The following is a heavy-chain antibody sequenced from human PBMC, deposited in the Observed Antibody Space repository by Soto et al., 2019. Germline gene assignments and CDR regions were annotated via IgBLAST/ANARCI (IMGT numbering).Heavy chain of an antibody. CDR2: IKNKAEKDIK. CDR3: VRDSLKWSFDH. V-gene: IGHV3-72*01. D-gene: IGHD2-15*01. CDR1: GFRPSDYF. J-gene: IGHJ4*02. Sequence: EVHLVESGGGLVQPGGSLRLSCVASGFRPSDYFMDWVRQAPGKGPECVARIKNKAEKDIKEYAASAKVRFIVSSDDPKNSLYLQMNSLNTEDTAIYFCVRDSLKWSFDHWGQGALVTVSS.